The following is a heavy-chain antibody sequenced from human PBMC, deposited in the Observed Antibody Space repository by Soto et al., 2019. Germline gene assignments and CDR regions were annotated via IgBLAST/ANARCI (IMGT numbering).Heavy chain of an antibody. Sequence: EVQLVESGGGLVQPGGSLRLSCAASRFTFSTYWMHWVRQVPEKGLVWVSRINSDGSSTTYADSVKGRFTISRDNAKNTLYLQMNSLRAEDTAVYYCARLRSTTLGGGDAFDTWGQGTMVTVSS. D-gene: IGHD4-17*01. J-gene: IGHJ3*02. CDR2: INSDGSST. CDR1: RFTFSTYW. CDR3: ARLRSTTLGGGDAFDT. V-gene: IGHV3-74*03.